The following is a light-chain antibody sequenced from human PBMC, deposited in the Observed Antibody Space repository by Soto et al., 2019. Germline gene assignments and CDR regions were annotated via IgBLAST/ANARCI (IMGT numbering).Light chain of an antibody. V-gene: IGKV3-15*01. CDR1: QSVSSN. CDR2: GAS. Sequence: EIVMTQSPATLSVSPGERATLSCRASQSVSSNLAWYQQKPGQAPRLLIYGASTRATGIPARFSGSGSGTEFTLTISSLQSEAFAVSYCQQYNNWNTFGQGTKLEIK. J-gene: IGKJ2*01. CDR3: QQYNNWNT.